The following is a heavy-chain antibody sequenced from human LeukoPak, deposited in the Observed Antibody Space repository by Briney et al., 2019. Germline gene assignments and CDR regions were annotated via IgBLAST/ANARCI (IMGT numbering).Heavy chain of an antibody. CDR3: AAGGNHDAFDI. D-gene: IGHD4-23*01. V-gene: IGHV5-51*01. J-gene: IGHJ3*02. CDR2: IYPGDSDT. Sequence: NRGESLKTSCKGSGYSFTSYWIGWVPQMPGKGLEGRGIIYPGDSDTRYSPSFQGQVTISADKSISTAYLQWSSLKASDTAMYYCAAGGNHDAFDIWGQGTMVTVSS. CDR1: GYSFTSYW.